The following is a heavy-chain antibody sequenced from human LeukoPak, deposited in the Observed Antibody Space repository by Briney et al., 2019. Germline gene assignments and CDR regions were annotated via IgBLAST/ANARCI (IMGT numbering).Heavy chain of an antibody. CDR2: IYTSGST. J-gene: IGHJ4*02. CDR1: GFTFSSYS. CDR3: ARLVRGVINGNDY. Sequence: GSLRLSCAASGFTFSSYSMNWVRQAPGKGLEWIGRIYTSGSTNYNPSLKSRVTISVDTSKNQFSLKLSSVTAADTAVYYCARLVRGVINGNDYWGQGTLVTVSS. D-gene: IGHD3-10*01. V-gene: IGHV4-59*10.